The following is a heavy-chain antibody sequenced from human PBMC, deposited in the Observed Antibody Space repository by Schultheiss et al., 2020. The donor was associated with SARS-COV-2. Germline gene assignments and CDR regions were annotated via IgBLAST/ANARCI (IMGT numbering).Heavy chain of an antibody. CDR1: GFSLSTSGMC. CDR2: IYYSGST. V-gene: IGHV4-61*08. CDR3: ARVRGGYYYDSSGYYGDYYYYYGMDV. D-gene: IGHD3-22*01. Sequence: SETLSLTCTFSGFSLSTSGMCVSWIRQPPGKGLEWIGYIYYSGSTNYNPSLKSRVTISVDTSKNQFSLKLSSVTAADTAVYYCARVRGGYYYDSSGYYGDYYYYYGMDVWGQGTTVTVSS. J-gene: IGHJ6*02.